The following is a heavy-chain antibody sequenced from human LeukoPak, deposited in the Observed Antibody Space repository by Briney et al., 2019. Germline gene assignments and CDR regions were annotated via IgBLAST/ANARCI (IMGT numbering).Heavy chain of an antibody. CDR3: ARVYELREEDYYYYYMDV. Sequence: PGGSLRLSCAASGFTFSSYAMHWVRQAPGKGLEYVSAISSNGGSTYYANSVKGRFTISRDNAKNSLYLQMNSLRAEDTALYYCARVYELREEDYYYYYMDVWGKGTTVTVSS. J-gene: IGHJ6*03. V-gene: IGHV3-64*01. CDR1: GFTFSSYA. D-gene: IGHD5/OR15-5a*01. CDR2: ISSNGGST.